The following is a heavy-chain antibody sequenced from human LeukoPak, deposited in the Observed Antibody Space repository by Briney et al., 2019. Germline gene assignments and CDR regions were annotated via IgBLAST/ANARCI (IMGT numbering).Heavy chain of an antibody. CDR2: IFHEGLT. CDR1: GGSISTNNW. Sequence: PSGTLSLTCTVSGGSISTNNWWSWVRQSPAKGLEWIGEIFHEGLTNYNPSLKSRATISIDKSKSQFSLRLTSVTAADTAVYYCARVIAVAGNWFDPWGQGTLVTVSS. V-gene: IGHV4-4*02. CDR3: ARVIAVAGNWFDP. D-gene: IGHD6-19*01. J-gene: IGHJ5*02.